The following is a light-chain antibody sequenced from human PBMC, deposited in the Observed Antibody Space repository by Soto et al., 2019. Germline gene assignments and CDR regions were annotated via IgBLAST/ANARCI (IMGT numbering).Light chain of an antibody. CDR3: QHYNSYSEA. J-gene: IGKJ1*01. CDR2: KAS. V-gene: IGKV1-5*03. Sequence: DIQMTRSPSTLSASVGDRVTIACRASQNIGDWLAWYQQKPGKAPNLLIYKASTLKSGVPSRFSGSGSGTEFTLTISSLQPDDFATYYCQHYNSYSEAFGQGTKVDIK. CDR1: QNIGDW.